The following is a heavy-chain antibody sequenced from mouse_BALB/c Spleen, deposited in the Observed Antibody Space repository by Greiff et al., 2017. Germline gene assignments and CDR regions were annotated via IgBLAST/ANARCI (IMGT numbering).Heavy chain of an antibody. Sequence: QVQLKQSGAELAKPGASVKMSCKASGYTFTSYWMHWVKQRPGQGLEWIGYINPSTGYTEYNQKFKDKATLTADKSSSTAYMQLSSLTSEDSAVYYCARGKNWEDYWGQGTTLTVSS. CDR3: ARGKNWEDY. CDR2: INPSTGYT. CDR1: GYTFTSYW. V-gene: IGHV1-7*01. D-gene: IGHD4-1*01. J-gene: IGHJ2*01.